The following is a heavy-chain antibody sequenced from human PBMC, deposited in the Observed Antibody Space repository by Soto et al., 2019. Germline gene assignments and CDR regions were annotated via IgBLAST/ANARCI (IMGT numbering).Heavy chain of an antibody. V-gene: IGHV3-66*01. CDR2: IYSGGTT. Sequence: GGSLRLSCAASGFTVSSNYMSWVRQAPGKGLEWVSVIYSGGTTYYADSVKGRFTISRDNSKNTLYLQMNSLRAEDTVVYYCARNGDSSDYRGWFDPWGQGTLVTVSS. CDR1: GFTVSSNY. CDR3: ARNGDSSDYRGWFDP. J-gene: IGHJ5*02. D-gene: IGHD3-22*01.